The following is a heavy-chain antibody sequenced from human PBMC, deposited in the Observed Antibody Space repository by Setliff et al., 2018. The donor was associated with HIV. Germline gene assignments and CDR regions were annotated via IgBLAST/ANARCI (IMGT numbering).Heavy chain of an antibody. CDR2: INQSGNT. J-gene: IGHJ2*01. CDR3: AREGGKGYSGSGSFYHRNFDL. D-gene: IGHD3-10*01. CDR1: GGSLSGYY. V-gene: IGHV4-34*01. Sequence: SETLSLTCAVYGGSLSGYYWSWVRQSPGRGLEWIGEINQSGNTNFNPSLKSRLIISVDTSKSQFSLKLTSVTAADTALYYCAREGGKGYSGSGSFYHRNFDLWGRGTLVTVSS.